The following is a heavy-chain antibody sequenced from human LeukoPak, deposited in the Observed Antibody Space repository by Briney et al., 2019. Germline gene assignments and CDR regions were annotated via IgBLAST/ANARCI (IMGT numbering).Heavy chain of an antibody. D-gene: IGHD6-6*01. CDR1: GYTFTGYY. J-gene: IGHJ5*02. CDR2: INPNSGGT. Sequence: ASVKVSCKASGYTFTGYYMHWVRQAPGQGLEWMGWINPNSGGTNYARKFQGAVTMTRDTSISTAYMELSRLRADDTAVYYCARGSIATRKCFDTSGQGNPVTVSS. CDR3: ARGSIATRKCFDT. V-gene: IGHV1-2*02.